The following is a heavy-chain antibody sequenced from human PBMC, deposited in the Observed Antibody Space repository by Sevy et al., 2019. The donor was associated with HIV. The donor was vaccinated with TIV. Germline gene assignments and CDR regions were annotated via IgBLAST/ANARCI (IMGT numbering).Heavy chain of an antibody. CDR3: AKDFLSINYYGTQFDF. J-gene: IGHJ4*02. V-gene: IGHV3-23*01. CDR2: ISTGGGFT. CDR1: GFTFNSYA. D-gene: IGHD3-10*01. Sequence: GGSLRLSCATSGFTFNSYAMSWVRQAPGKGLEWVSTISTGGGFTYYADSVKGRFSISRDNFNNTLFLQMNSLRADDTAMYYCAKDFLSINYYGTQFDFWGQGTVVTVSS.